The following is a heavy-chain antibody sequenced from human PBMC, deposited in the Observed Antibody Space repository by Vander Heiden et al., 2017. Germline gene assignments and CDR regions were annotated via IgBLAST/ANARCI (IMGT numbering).Heavy chain of an antibody. CDR2: IYYSGST. J-gene: IGHJ6*02. CDR3: AGMVRGVLFPSYYYGMDV. CDR1: GGPISRSSYY. V-gene: IGHV4-39*01. Sequence: QLQLQQSRPGLVKPSETLSLTFTVSGGPISRSSYYWGWIRQPPGKGLEWIGSIYYSGSTYYNPSLKSRVTISVDTSKNQFSLKLSSVTAADTAVYYCAGMVRGVLFPSYYYGMDVWGQGTTVTVSS. D-gene: IGHD3-10*01.